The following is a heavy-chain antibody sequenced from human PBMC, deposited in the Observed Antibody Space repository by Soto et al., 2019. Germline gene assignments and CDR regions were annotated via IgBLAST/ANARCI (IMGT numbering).Heavy chain of an antibody. J-gene: IGHJ4*02. CDR3: ARDSQTMVGSGEILFDY. V-gene: IGHV1-18*01. CDR2: ISAYNGNT. CDR1: GYTFTSYG. D-gene: IGHD3-10*02. Sequence: QVQLVQSGAEVKKPGASVKVSCKASGYTFTSYGISWVRQAPGQGLEWMGWISAYNGNTNYAQKLQGRVTMTTDTPTSTAYMELRSLRSDDTAVYYCARDSQTMVGSGEILFDYWGQGTLVTVSS.